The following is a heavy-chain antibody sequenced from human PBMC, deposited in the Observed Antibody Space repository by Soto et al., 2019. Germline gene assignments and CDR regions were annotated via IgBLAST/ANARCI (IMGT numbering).Heavy chain of an antibody. CDR2: IYYSGST. Sequence: PSETLSLTCTVSGGSISSSSYYWGWIRQPPGKGLEWIGSIYYSGSTYYNPSLKSRVTISVDTSKNQFSLKLSSVTAADTAVYYCARHSATVTAGYYYYGMDVWGQGTTVTVSS. CDR3: ARHSATVTAGYYYYGMDV. V-gene: IGHV4-39*01. D-gene: IGHD4-17*01. CDR1: GGSISSSSYY. J-gene: IGHJ6*02.